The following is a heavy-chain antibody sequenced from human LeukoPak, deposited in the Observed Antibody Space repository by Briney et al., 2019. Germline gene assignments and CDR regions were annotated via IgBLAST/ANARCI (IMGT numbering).Heavy chain of an antibody. Sequence: AASVKVSCKASGGTFSSYAISWVRQAPGQGLEWMGGIIPIFGTANYAQKFQGRVTITTDESTSTAYMELSSLRSEDTAVYYCARSGFWGYYYYMDVWGKGTTVTVSS. CDR1: GGTFSSYA. J-gene: IGHJ6*03. CDR3: ARSGFWGYYYYMDV. V-gene: IGHV1-69*05. D-gene: IGHD3-16*01. CDR2: IIPIFGTA.